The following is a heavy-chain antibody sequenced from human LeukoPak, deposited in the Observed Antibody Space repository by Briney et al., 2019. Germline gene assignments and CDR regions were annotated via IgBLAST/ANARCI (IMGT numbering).Heavy chain of an antibody. CDR3: AREGTTVGHDFDY. CDR1: GFTFSSYS. D-gene: IGHD4-11*01. CDR2: ISTSSSYV. V-gene: IGHV3-21*01. J-gene: IGHJ4*02. Sequence: GGSLRLSCAASGFTFSSYSMNWVRQASGKGLEWVSSISTSSSYVYYADSLKGRFTISRDNAKNSLYLQMDSLRAEDTAVYYCAREGTTVGHDFDYWGQGTLVTVSS.